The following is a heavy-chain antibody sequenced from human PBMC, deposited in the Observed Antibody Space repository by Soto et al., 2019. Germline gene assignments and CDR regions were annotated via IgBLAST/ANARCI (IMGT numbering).Heavy chain of an antibody. J-gene: IGHJ6*02. CDR2: VRSKIHNYAT. V-gene: IGHV3-73*02. CDR3: SRHEEGRRMVFYGIDV. D-gene: IGHD2-8*01. CDR1: GFTFSLSD. Sequence: QLVESGGGLVQAGGSLRLSCSASGFTFSLSDLHWVRQAPGKGLEWVGRVRSKIHNYATSFADSVRGRFTISRNDSDSTVSLEMSGLKSEDTALYYCSRHEEGRRMVFYGIDVWGQGTTVSVSS.